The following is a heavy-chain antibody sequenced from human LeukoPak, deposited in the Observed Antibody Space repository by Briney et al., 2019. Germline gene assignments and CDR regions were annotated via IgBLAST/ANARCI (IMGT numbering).Heavy chain of an antibody. D-gene: IGHD2-15*01. CDR2: IYYSGST. J-gene: IGHJ6*02. V-gene: IGHV4-39*01. Sequence: PSETLSLTCTVSGGSISSSSYYWGWIRQPPGKGLEWIGSIYYSGSTYYNPSLKSRVTISVDTSKNQFSLKLSSVTAADTAVYYCASGLRIPRRQEKSSPVLYYYYGMDVWGQGTTVTVSS. CDR1: GGSISSSSYY. CDR3: ASGLRIPRRQEKSSPVLYYYYGMDV.